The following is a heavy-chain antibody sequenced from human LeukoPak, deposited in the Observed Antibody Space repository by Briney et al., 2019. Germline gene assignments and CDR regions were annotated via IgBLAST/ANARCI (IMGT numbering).Heavy chain of an antibody. D-gene: IGHD6-6*01. CDR2: IYYSGST. V-gene: IGHV4-39*01. CDR3: ARHLRYSSSSPDAFDI. J-gene: IGHJ3*02. Sequence: SETLSLTCTVSGGSISSSSYYWGWIRQPPGKGLEWIGSIYYSGSTYNNPSLKSRVTISVDTSKNQFSLKLSSVTAADTAVYYCARHLRYSSSSPDAFDIWGQGTMVTVSS. CDR1: GGSISSSSYY.